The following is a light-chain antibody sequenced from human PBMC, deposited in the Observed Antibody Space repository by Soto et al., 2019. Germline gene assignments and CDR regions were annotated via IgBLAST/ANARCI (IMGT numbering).Light chain of an antibody. CDR1: QSINNRY. J-gene: IGKJ3*01. CDR3: QQFGSSPGFT. V-gene: IGKV3-20*01. Sequence: EIVLTQSPGTLSLSPGERATLSCRASQSINNRYLAWYQQKPGQAPRLLIYAASSRATGIPDRFSGSGSGTDFNLTIGRLEPEDFAVYYCQQFGSSPGFTFGPGTKVDIK. CDR2: AAS.